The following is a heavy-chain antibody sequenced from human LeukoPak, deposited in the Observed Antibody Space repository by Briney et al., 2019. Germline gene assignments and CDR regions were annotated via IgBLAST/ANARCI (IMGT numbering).Heavy chain of an antibody. CDR1: GFTFSSHA. J-gene: IGHJ4*02. V-gene: IGHV3-23*01. D-gene: IGHD6-13*01. CDR2: ISGHGDTT. Sequence: GGSLRLSCAASGFTFSSHAMIWVRQAPGKGLEWVSTISGHGDTTYDADSVKGRFTISRDNSKNTMFLQMSSLRAEDTAIYFCAKGRCGDSSCWYFDAWAKGTRVTVSS. CDR3: AKGRCGDSSCWYFDA.